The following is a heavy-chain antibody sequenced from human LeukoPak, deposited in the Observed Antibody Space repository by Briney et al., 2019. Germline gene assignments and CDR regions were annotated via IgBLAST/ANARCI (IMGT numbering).Heavy chain of an antibody. CDR3: ARAASPKPFDC. V-gene: IGHV3-21*01. J-gene: IGHJ5*01. CDR2: ISGSTRFI. Sequence: GGSLRLPCAASGFTFSSHTMSWVRQAPGKGLEWVSSISGSTRFIYYADSVKGRFTISRDNAKNSLYLQLNSLRAEDTAVYYCARAASPKPFDCWGQGTLVTVSS. CDR1: GFTFSSHT.